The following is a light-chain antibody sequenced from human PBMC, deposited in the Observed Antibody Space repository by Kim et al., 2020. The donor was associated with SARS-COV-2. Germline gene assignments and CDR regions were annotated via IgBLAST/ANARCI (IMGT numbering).Light chain of an antibody. CDR3: QQYGTSQT. CDR1: QDFGSSN. Sequence: EIVLTQSPGTLSLSPGERAALSCRASQDFGSSNLAWYQHKPGQAPRLLIYAASYRATGIPDRFSGSGSGTDFTLTISRLEPEDFAVYYCQQYGTSQTFGGGAKV. J-gene: IGKJ4*01. CDR2: AAS. V-gene: IGKV3-20*01.